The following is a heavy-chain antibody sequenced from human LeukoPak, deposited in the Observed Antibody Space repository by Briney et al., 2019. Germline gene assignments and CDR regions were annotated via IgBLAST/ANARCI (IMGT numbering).Heavy chain of an antibody. J-gene: IGHJ4*02. CDR1: GFTFDCCG. CDR3: ARSCLGELSLYY. V-gene: IGHV3-48*04. Sequence: PGGSLRLSCAASGFTFDCCGMNRVRQAPGKGLEWVSYISSSGSTIYYADSVKGRFTISRDNAKNSLYLQMNSLRAEDRAVYYCARSCLGELSLYYWGQGTLVTVSS. D-gene: IGHD3-16*02. CDR2: ISSSGSTI.